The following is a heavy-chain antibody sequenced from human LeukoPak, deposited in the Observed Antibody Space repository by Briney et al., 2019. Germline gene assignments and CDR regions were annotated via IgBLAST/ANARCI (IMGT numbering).Heavy chain of an antibody. CDR1: GFTFSSYA. Sequence: GGSLRLSCAATGFTFSSYAMSWVRQAPGKGLEWVSAISGSGGSTYYADSVKGRFTISRDNSKNTLYLQMNSLRAEDTAVYYCARDQFSSSGSPEGYWGQGTLVTVSS. V-gene: IGHV3-23*01. CDR3: ARDQFSSSGSPEGY. J-gene: IGHJ4*02. D-gene: IGHD3-22*01. CDR2: ISGSGGST.